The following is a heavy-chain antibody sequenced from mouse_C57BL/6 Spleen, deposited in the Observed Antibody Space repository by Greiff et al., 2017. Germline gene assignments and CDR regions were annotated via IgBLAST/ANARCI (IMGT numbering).Heavy chain of an antibody. Sequence: EVKLVESGEGLVKPGGSLKLSCAASGFTFSSYAMSWVRQTPEKRLEWVAYISSGGDYIYYADTVKGRFTISRDNARNTLYLQMSSLKSEKTAMYYCTRDGGYYHYYAMDYWGQGTSVTVSS. V-gene: IGHV5-9-1*02. CDR1: GFTFSSYA. CDR3: TRDGGYYHYYAMDY. D-gene: IGHD2-3*01. J-gene: IGHJ4*01. CDR2: ISSGGDYI.